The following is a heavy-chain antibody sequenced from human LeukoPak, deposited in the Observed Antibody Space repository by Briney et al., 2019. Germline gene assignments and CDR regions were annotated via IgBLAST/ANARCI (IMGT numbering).Heavy chain of an antibody. Sequence: GGSLRLSCAASGFTFSSYGMHWVRQAPGKGLEWVAFIRYDGSNKYYADSVKGRFTISRDNSKNTLYLQMNSLRAEDTAVYYCAKKTTIAARPGRSDFDYWGQGTLVTVSS. CDR1: GFTFSSYG. D-gene: IGHD6-6*01. CDR3: AKKTTIAARPGRSDFDY. V-gene: IGHV3-30*02. CDR2: IRYDGSNK. J-gene: IGHJ4*02.